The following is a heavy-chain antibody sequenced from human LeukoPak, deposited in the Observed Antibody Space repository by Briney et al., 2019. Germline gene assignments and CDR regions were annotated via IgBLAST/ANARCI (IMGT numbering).Heavy chain of an antibody. J-gene: IGHJ5*02. V-gene: IGHV4-39*01. Sequence: SETLSLTCSVSGASIRRGDNWWGWVRQPPGKGLGWIGSLFYDGTTFYSTSLKSRVTMSVDTSKNQFSLSLNSVTATDTAVYYCARHTLVTAISTYNWFDPWGQGTLVTVSS. CDR1: GASIRRGDNW. CDR3: ARHTLVTAISTYNWFDP. CDR2: LFYDGTT. D-gene: IGHD1-1*01.